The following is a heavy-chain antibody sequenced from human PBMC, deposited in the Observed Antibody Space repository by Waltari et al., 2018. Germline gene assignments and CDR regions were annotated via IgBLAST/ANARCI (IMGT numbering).Heavy chain of an antibody. CDR3: ARDNYYDSSGYYPWYFDL. Sequence: QVQLQESGPGLVKPSETLSLTCTVSGGSISSYYWSWIRQPAGKGLEWIGRIYTSGSPNYNPSLRSRVTMSVDTSKNQFSLKLSSVTAADTAVYYWARDNYYDSSGYYPWYFDLWGRGTLVTVSS. CDR1: GGSISSYY. CDR2: IYTSGSP. J-gene: IGHJ2*01. V-gene: IGHV4-4*07. D-gene: IGHD3-22*01.